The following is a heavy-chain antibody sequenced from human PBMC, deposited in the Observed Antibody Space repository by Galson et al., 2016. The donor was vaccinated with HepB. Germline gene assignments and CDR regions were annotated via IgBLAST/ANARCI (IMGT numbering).Heavy chain of an antibody. CDR2: TCYKSKWHN. D-gene: IGHD2-15*01. CDR3: ARGETAPATDWYFHL. CDR1: GDSVSSNSAA. V-gene: IGHV6-1*01. J-gene: IGHJ2*01. Sequence: CAISGDSVSSNSAAWNWIRQSPSRGLEWLGRTCYKSKWHNDYAPSVKSRITINPDTSKDLFSLQLHSVTPEDTAVYYCARGETAPATDWYFHLWGRGTLVTVSS.